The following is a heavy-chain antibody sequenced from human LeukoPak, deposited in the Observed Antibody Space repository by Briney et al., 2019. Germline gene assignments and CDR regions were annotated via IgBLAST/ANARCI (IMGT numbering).Heavy chain of an antibody. CDR2: ISGSGGNT. J-gene: IGHJ4*02. V-gene: IGHV3-23*01. Sequence: GGSLRLSCAASGFIFSSYTMSWVRQAPGKGLEWVSGISGSGGNTFYADSVKGRFTISRDNSKKTLFLQMKSLRAEDTALYYCAKEREVIVPAAVGDWGQGTLVTVSS. CDR1: GFIFSSYT. CDR3: AKEREVIVPAAVGD. D-gene: IGHD2-2*01.